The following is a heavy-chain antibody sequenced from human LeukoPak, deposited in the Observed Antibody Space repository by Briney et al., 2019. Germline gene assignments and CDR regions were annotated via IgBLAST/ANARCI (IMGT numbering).Heavy chain of an antibody. J-gene: IGHJ6*03. Sequence: SETLSLTCTVSGGSISSSSYYWGWIRQPPGKGLEWIGSIYYSGSTYYNPSLKSRVTISVDTSKNQFSLKLSSVTAADTAVYYCARDIIVATITGYYYYYYYMDVWGKGTTVTVSS. D-gene: IGHD5-12*01. CDR2: IYYSGST. V-gene: IGHV4-39*07. CDR1: GGSISSSSYY. CDR3: ARDIIVATITGYYYYYYYMDV.